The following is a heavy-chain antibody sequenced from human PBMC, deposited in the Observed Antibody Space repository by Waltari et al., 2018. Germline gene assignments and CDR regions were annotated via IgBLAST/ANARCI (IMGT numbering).Heavy chain of an antibody. Sequence: QVQLAQSGSELKRPGASVKVSCKASGYPLTHYAVNWLRQAPGQGLELMGWINTNTGNPTYAQSFTGRFVFSLDTSGRTAYLQINSRKADDTAVYYCAREVVPAATIVVNWFDPWGQGTLVTVSS. J-gene: IGHJ5*02. V-gene: IGHV7-4-1*02. CDR3: AREVVPAATIVVNWFDP. D-gene: IGHD2-2*01. CDR1: GYPLTHYA. CDR2: INTNTGNP.